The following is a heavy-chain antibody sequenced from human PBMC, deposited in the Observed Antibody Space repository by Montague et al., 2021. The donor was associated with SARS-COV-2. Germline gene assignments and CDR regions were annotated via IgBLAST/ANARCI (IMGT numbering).Heavy chain of an antibody. V-gene: IGHV4-39*01. D-gene: IGHD3-9*01. CDR2: IYYSGST. CDR3: ARHVYDILTGYYTYWYFDL. J-gene: IGHJ2*01. Sequence: SETLSLTCTVSGGSISSSSYYWGWIRQPPGKGLEWIGSIYYSGSTYYNPSLKSRVTISVDTSKNQLSLKLSSVTTADTAVYYCARHVYDILTGYYTYWYFDLWGHGTLVTVSS. CDR1: GGSISSSSYY.